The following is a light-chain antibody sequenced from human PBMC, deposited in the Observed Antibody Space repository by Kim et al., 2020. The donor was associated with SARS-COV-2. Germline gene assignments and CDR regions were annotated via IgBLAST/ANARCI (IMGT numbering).Light chain of an antibody. CDR3: QQYNSYPWT. V-gene: IGKV1-5*03. CDR1: QSIGRW. J-gene: IGKJ1*01. Sequence: ASLGDRVTITCRASQSIGRWLAWYQHKPGKAPKVLIYKASSSESGVPSRFSGSGSGTEFTLTINSLQPDDFATYYCQQYNSYPWTFGQGTKVDIK. CDR2: KAS.